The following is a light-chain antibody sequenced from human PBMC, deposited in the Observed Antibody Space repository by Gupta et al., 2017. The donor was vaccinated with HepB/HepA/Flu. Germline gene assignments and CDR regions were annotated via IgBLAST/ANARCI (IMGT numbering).Light chain of an antibody. V-gene: IGLV2-11*01. J-gene: IGLJ1*01. Sequence: QSALTQPCSVAGSPGQSVTISCTRASSDVGPYNYVSWYQLRPGKAPKLIIFDVTKRPSGVPHRFSGSRSGNTASLTISGLQAEDDADYYCCSYTGTYVFGSGTKVSVL. CDR1: SSDVGPYNY. CDR3: CSYTGTYV. CDR2: DVT.